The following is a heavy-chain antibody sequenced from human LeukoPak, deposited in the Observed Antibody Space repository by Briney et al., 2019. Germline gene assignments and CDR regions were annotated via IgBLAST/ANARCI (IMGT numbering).Heavy chain of an antibody. CDR2: INSDGSST. D-gene: IGHD4-17*01. V-gene: IGHV3-74*01. CDR1: GFTLSDHY. J-gene: IGHJ4*02. CDR3: AKSGGGRTTMTKFHFDY. Sequence: GGSLRLSCAASGFTLSDHYMHWVRQAPGKGLVWVSRINSDGSSTSYADSVKGRFTISRDNAKNTLYLQMNSLRAEDTALYYCAKSGGGRTTMTKFHFDYWGQGTLVTVSS.